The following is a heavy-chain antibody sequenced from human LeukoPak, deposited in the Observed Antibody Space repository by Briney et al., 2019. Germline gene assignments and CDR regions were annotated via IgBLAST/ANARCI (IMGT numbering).Heavy chain of an antibody. V-gene: IGHV5-51*01. Sequence: GAALKISCKGSGSSFTSYWIGWVRQMPGKGLEGMGIIYPGDYDTRYSPSFEGQVTISAEKSISTAYLQWSSLKASDTAMYYCARRTQLWYVEDYWGQGTLVTVSS. CDR1: GSSFTSYW. CDR2: IYPGDYDT. D-gene: IGHD5-18*01. J-gene: IGHJ4*02. CDR3: ARRTQLWYVEDY.